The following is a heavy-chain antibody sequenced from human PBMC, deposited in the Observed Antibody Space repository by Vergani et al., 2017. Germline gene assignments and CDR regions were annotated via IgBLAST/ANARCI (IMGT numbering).Heavy chain of an antibody. CDR3: ANRRRIAAPGAYYYYYMYV. J-gene: IGHJ6*03. V-gene: IGHV2-5*01. CDR2: IYWNDDR. Sequence: QITLKESGPTLVKPTQTLTLTCTFSGFSLSTSGVGVGWIRQPPGKALDWLALIYWNDDRSYSPSLKSRLTITKDTSKNQVVLTMTNMDPVDTATYSCANRRRIAAPGAYYYYYMYVWGKGSTVT. D-gene: IGHD6-13*01. CDR1: GFSLSTSGVG.